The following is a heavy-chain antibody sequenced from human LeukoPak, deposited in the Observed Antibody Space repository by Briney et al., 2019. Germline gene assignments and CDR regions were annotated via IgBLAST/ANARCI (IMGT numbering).Heavy chain of an antibody. V-gene: IGHV3-23*01. CDR1: GFTFSSYA. CDR3: AKVSYDYVWGSYRPRTYYFDY. D-gene: IGHD3-16*02. J-gene: IGHJ4*02. Sequence: PGGSLRLSCAASGFTFSSYAMGWVRQAPGKGLEWVSAISGSGGSTYYADSVKGRFTISRDNSKNTLYLQMNSLRAEDTAVYYCAKVSYDYVWGSYRPRTYYFDYWGQGTLVTVSS. CDR2: ISGSGGST.